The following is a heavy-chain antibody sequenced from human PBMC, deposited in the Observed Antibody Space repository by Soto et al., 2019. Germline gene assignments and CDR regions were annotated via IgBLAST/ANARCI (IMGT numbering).Heavy chain of an antibody. CDR2: ISNDGTKK. CDR1: GFAFTNYG. CDR3: ARDVAMPTGLGLGY. D-gene: IGHD4-4*01. Sequence: PGGSLRLSCAASGFAFTNYGFHWVRQAPGKGLEWVAHISNDGTKKFYAGSVKGRFTISRDNSETTVYLHLTSLRPDDTALFYCARDVAMPTGLGLGYWGQGTLVTVSS. J-gene: IGHJ4*02. V-gene: IGHV3-30*03.